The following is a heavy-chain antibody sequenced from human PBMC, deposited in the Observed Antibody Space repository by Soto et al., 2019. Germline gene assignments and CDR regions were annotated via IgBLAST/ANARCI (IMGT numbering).Heavy chain of an antibody. Sequence: PGGSLRLSCAASGFSFSDYYMSWIRQAPGKGLEWVSLISTSGSSTDYADSVKGRFTISRDNAKNSLSLQMNSLRAEDTAVYYCARDGSITIFGVVHYYGIDVRAQRTTVTGSS. CDR3: ARDGSITIFGVVHYYGIDV. D-gene: IGHD3-3*01. CDR2: ISTSGSST. V-gene: IGHV3-11*01. J-gene: IGHJ6*02. CDR1: GFSFSDYY.